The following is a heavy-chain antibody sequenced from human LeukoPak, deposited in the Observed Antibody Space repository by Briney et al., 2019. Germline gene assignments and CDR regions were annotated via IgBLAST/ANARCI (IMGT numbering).Heavy chain of an antibody. CDR2: IYPGDSDI. Sequence: KSGESLKISCKGSGYSFTSYWIGWVRQMPGKGLEWMGIIYPGDSDIRYSPSFQGQVTISADKSISTAYLQWSSLKASDTAMYYCARAPKLRYFDWCDAFDIWGQGTMVTVSS. CDR1: GYSFTSYW. V-gene: IGHV5-51*01. D-gene: IGHD3-9*01. CDR3: ARAPKLRYFDWCDAFDI. J-gene: IGHJ3*02.